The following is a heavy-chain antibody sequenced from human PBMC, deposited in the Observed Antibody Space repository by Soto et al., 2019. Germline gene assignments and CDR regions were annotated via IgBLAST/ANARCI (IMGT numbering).Heavy chain of an antibody. J-gene: IGHJ4*02. CDR1: GFTFKDYA. CDR3: AKDISLLPETPDY. CDR2: ISWNSGSI. Sequence: EVQLVESGGGLVQPGRSLRLSCAASGFTFKDYAMHWVRQAPGKGLEWVSGISWNSGSIVYADSVKGRFTISRDNAKNSLYQQMNSLRAEDTAFYYCAKDISLLPETPDYWGQGTLVTVSS. V-gene: IGHV3-9*01.